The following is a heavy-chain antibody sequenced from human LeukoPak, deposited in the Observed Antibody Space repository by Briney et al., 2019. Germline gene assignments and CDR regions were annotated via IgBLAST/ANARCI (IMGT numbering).Heavy chain of an antibody. Sequence: GESLRLSCAASGFTFSSYGMHWVRQAPGKGLEWVAVISYDGSNKYYADSVKGRFTISRDNSKNTLYLQMNSLRAEDTAVYYCAKGLSLGRTYFDYWGQGTLVTVSS. CDR1: GFTFSSYG. CDR2: ISYDGSNK. V-gene: IGHV3-30*18. J-gene: IGHJ4*02. D-gene: IGHD1-26*01. CDR3: AKGLSLGRTYFDY.